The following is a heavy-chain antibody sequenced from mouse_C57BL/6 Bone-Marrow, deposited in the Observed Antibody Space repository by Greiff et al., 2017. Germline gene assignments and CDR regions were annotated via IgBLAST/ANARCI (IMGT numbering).Heavy chain of an antibody. CDR2: IHPNSGST. V-gene: IGHV1-64*01. CDR1: GYTFTSYW. D-gene: IGHD1-1*01. Sequence: QVQLKQPGAELVKPGASVKLSCKASGYTFTSYWMHWVKQRPGQGLEWIGMIHPNSGSTNYNEKFKGKATLTVDKSSSTAYMQLSSLTSEDSAVYYCARFRNYYDGSSFDYWGQGTTLTVSS. CDR3: ARFRNYYDGSSFDY. J-gene: IGHJ2*01.